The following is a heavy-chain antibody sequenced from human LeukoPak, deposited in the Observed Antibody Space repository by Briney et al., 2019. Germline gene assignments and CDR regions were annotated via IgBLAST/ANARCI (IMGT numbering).Heavy chain of an antibody. CDR3: ATFPAGGEDFWSGYLGGREYMDV. CDR1: GGTFSSYV. CDR2: IIPILGIA. D-gene: IGHD3-3*01. Sequence: GASVKVSCKASGGTFSSYVISWVRQAPGQGLEWMGRIIPILGIANYAQKFQGRVTITADKSTSTAYMELSSLRSEDTAVYYCATFPAGGEDFWSGYLGGREYMDVWGKGTTVTVSS. J-gene: IGHJ6*03. V-gene: IGHV1-69*04.